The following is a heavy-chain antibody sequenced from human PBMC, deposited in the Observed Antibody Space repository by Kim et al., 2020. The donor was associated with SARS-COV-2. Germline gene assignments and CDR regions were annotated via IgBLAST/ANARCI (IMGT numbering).Heavy chain of an antibody. J-gene: IGHJ4*02. V-gene: IGHV4-59*13. D-gene: IGHD3-22*01. Sequence: SETLSLTCTVSGGSISSYYWSWIRQPPGKGLEWIGYIYYSGSTNYNPSVKSRVTISVHSSTNQFSLKLSSVTAADTAVYYCARGNYYDGSGTKRSGRYFDYWGQGTLVTVSS. CDR3: ARGNYYDGSGTKRSGRYFDY. CDR2: IYYSGST. CDR1: GGSISSYY.